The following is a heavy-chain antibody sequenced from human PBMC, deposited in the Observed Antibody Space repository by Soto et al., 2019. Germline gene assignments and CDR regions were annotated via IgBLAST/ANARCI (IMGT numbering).Heavy chain of an antibody. CDR3: ARADSVLVAKGFDL. CDR2: IYHNGRA. Sequence: SETLSLTCAVSGASIKSDTLWTWVRQSPGKGLEWIGEIYHNGRAFDNPSLKVRVTLSIDKSNNQFSLNLTSVTAADTAVYYCARADSVLVAKGFDLWGQGTLVTVSS. D-gene: IGHD2-8*02. J-gene: IGHJ4*02. CDR1: GASIKSDTL. V-gene: IGHV4-4*02.